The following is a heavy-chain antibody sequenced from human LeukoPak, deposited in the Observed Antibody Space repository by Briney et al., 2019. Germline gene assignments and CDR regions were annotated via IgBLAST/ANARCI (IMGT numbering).Heavy chain of an antibody. CDR1: GYTFTSYG. J-gene: IGHJ6*02. CDR3: ARARELLWFGEFQNYGMDV. CDR2: ISAYIGNT. Sequence: ASVKVSCKASGYTFTSYGISWVRQAPGQGLEWMGWISAYIGNTNYAQKLQGRVTMTTDTSTSTAYMELRSLRSDDTALYYCARARELLWFGEFQNYGMDVWGQGTTVTVSS. V-gene: IGHV1-18*01. D-gene: IGHD3-10*01.